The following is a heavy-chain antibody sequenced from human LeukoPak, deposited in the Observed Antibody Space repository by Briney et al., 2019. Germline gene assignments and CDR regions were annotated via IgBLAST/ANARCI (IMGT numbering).Heavy chain of an antibody. CDR1: GGSISSSSYY. CDR3: ATTHPLTMADAFDI. CDR2: IYYSGST. Sequence: SETLSLTCTVSGGSISSSSYYWGWIRQPPGKGLEWIGYIYYSGSTNYNPSLKSRVTISVDTSKDQFSLKLSPVTAADTAVYYCATTHPLTMADAFDIWGQGTMVTVSS. J-gene: IGHJ3*02. D-gene: IGHD4/OR15-4a*01. V-gene: IGHV4-61*05.